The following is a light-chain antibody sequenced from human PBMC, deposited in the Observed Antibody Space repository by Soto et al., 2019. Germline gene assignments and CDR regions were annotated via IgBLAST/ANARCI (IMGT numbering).Light chain of an antibody. CDR2: EDT. J-gene: IGLJ1*01. Sequence: SVLTQTASVSGSPGQSITISCAGTSTDVGGYNYVSWYQLHPGKAPKLIIYEDTNRPSGVSDRFSGSKSGNTASLTISGLQAEDEADYYCFSYTSSSTRVFGTGTKVTVL. CDR1: STDVGGYNY. CDR3: FSYTSSSTRV. V-gene: IGLV2-14*01.